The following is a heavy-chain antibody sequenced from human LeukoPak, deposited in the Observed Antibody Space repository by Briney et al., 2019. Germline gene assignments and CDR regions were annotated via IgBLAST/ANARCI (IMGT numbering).Heavy chain of an antibody. Sequence: SVKVSCKASGGTFSSYAISWVRQAPGQGLEWMGGIIPIFGTANYAQKFQGRVTITADESTSTAYMELSSLRSEDTAVYYCARAPGYCSSTSCFDAFDIWGQGTMVTVSS. J-gene: IGHJ3*02. D-gene: IGHD2-2*01. CDR3: ARAPGYCSSTSCFDAFDI. V-gene: IGHV1-69*13. CDR2: IIPIFGTA. CDR1: GGTFSSYA.